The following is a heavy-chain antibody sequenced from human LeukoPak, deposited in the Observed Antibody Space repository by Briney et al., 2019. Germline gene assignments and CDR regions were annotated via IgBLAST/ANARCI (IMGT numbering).Heavy chain of an antibody. CDR1: GYTFTSYG. Sequence: ASVKVSCKASGYTFTSYGISWVRQAPGQGLEWMGWISAYNGNTNYAQKLQGRVTMTTDTSTSTAYMELRSLRSDDTAVYYCARTLEDYDILTGYYFDWYFDLWGRGTLVTVSS. V-gene: IGHV1-18*01. CDR2: ISAYNGNT. CDR3: ARTLEDYDILTGYYFDWYFDL. J-gene: IGHJ2*01. D-gene: IGHD3-9*01.